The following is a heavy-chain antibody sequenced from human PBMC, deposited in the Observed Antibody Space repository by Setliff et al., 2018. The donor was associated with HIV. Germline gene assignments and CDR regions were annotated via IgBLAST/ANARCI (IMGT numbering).Heavy chain of an antibody. CDR3: AAQGVL. CDR1: GFTFTNAW. J-gene: IGHJ4*02. CDR2: ISSSGTTT. Sequence: GGSLRLSCAASGFTFTNAWMSWVRQAPGKGLEWLSYISSSGTTTYYADSVKGRFTISRDNAKNSVLLQMNSLRVEDTAVYLCAAQGVLWGQGTQVTVSS. V-gene: IGHV3-11*04.